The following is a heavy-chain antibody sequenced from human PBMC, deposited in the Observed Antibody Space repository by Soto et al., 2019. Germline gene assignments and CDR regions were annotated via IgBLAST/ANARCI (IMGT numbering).Heavy chain of an antibody. J-gene: IGHJ3*02. CDR3: AREGLRAYDYVWGSYRFDAFDI. V-gene: IGHV1-18*01. Sequence: ASVKVSCMASGYTFTSYGISWVRQAPGQGLEWMGWISAYNGNTNYAQKLQGRVTMTTDTSTSTAYMELRSLRSDDTAVYYCAREGLRAYDYVWGSYRFDAFDIWGQGTMVTVSS. D-gene: IGHD3-16*02. CDR1: GYTFTSYG. CDR2: ISAYNGNT.